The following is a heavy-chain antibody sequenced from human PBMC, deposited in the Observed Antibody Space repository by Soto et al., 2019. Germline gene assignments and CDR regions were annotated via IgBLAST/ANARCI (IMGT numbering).Heavy chain of an antibody. CDR3: ARMNVDSYQFYYAMDV. CDR2: IFSDNER. Sequence: SGPTLVNPTATLPLTCTVSGFSLTTGKMGVSWISNPPGKALEWLAHIFSDNERSYSTSLQGRLTISKDTSGSQVVLSMTNVDPVDTATYYCARMNVDSYQFYYAMDVWGQGTPVTVSS. CDR1: GFSLTTGKMG. V-gene: IGHV2-26*01. J-gene: IGHJ6*01. D-gene: IGHD4-17*01.